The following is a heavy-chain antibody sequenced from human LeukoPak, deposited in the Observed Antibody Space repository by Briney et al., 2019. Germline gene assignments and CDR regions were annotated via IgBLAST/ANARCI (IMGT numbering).Heavy chain of an antibody. CDR1: GGSISSSNW. Sequence: SETLSLTCAVSGGSISSSNWWSWVRPPPGKGLEWIGEIYHSGSTNYNPSLKSRVTISVDKSKNQFSLKLSSVTAADTAVYYCARGSRITMIVVVIRGAFDIWGQGTMVTVSS. D-gene: IGHD3-22*01. V-gene: IGHV4-4*02. J-gene: IGHJ3*02. CDR3: ARGSRITMIVVVIRGAFDI. CDR2: IYHSGST.